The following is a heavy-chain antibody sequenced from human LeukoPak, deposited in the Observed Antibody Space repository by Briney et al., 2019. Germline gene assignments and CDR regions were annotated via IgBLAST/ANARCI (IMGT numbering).Heavy chain of an antibody. D-gene: IGHD6-13*01. Sequence: GGSLRLSCAASGFIFSSYAMHWVRQAPGKGLEWVAVISNDGSNKYYADSVKGRLTISRDNAKNSLYLQMNSLRAEDTAVYYCARGVGTLDYWGQGTLVTVSS. CDR2: ISNDGSNK. V-gene: IGHV3-30-3*01. CDR3: ARGVGTLDY. CDR1: GFIFSSYA. J-gene: IGHJ4*02.